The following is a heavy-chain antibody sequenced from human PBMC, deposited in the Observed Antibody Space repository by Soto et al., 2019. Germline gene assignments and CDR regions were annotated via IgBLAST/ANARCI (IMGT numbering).Heavy chain of an antibody. CDR1: GGSISSGDYY. CDR2: IYYSGST. V-gene: IGHV4-30-4*01. J-gene: IGHJ6*02. Sequence: QVQLQESGPGLVKPSQTLSLTCTVSGGSISSGDYYWSWIRQPPGKGLEWIGYIYYSGSTYYNPSLKSRVTISVDTSKNQFSLKLSSVTAADTAVYYCARVHITMVRGVIEHYGMDVWGQGTTVTVSS. CDR3: ARVHITMVRGVIEHYGMDV. D-gene: IGHD3-10*01.